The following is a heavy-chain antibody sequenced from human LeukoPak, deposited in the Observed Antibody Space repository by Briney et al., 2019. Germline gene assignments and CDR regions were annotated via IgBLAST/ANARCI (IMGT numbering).Heavy chain of an antibody. J-gene: IGHJ6*02. CDR2: ISSSGSTI. Sequence: GGSLRLSCAASGFTFSDYYMSWIRQAPGKGLEWVSYISSSGSTIYYADSVKGRFTISRDNAKNSLYLQMNSLRAEDTAVYYCARDDILTGSYYYYGMDVWGQGTTVTVSS. CDR3: ARDDILTGSYYYYGMDV. V-gene: IGHV3-11*01. CDR1: GFTFSDYY. D-gene: IGHD3-9*01.